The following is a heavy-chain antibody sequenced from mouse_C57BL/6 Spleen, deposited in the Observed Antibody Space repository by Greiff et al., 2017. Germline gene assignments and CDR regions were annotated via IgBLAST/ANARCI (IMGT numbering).Heavy chain of an antibody. CDR3: AREDYGISYGYFDV. Sequence: EVQLQQSGPELVKPGASVKISCKASGYSFTGYYMNWVKQSPEKSLEWIGEINPSTGGTTYNQKFKAKATLTVDKSSSTAYMQLKSLTSEDSAVYYCAREDYGISYGYFDVWGTGTTVTVSS. CDR2: INPSTGGT. J-gene: IGHJ1*03. CDR1: GYSFTGYY. V-gene: IGHV1-42*01. D-gene: IGHD1-1*01.